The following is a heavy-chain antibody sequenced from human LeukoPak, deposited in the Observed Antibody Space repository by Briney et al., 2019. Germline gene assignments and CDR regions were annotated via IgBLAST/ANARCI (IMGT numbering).Heavy chain of an antibody. V-gene: IGHV3-23*01. CDR3: AKVRLYCSGGSCYRERYYFDY. J-gene: IGHJ4*02. CDR1: GFTFSSYA. D-gene: IGHD2-15*01. CDR2: ISGSGGST. Sequence: PGGSLRLSCAASGFTFSSYAMSWVRQAPGKGLECVSGISGSGGSTNYADSVKGRFTISRDNSKNTLYLQMNSLRAEDAAVYYCAKVRLYCSGGSCYRERYYFDYWGQGTLVTVSS.